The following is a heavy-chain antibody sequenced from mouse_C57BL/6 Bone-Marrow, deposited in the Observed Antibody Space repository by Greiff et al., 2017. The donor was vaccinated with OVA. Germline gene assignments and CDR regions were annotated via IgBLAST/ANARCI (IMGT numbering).Heavy chain of an antibody. D-gene: IGHD1-1*01. J-gene: IGHJ3*01. V-gene: IGHV1-54*01. CDR1: GYAFTNYL. CDR3: ARWNYGSSLAY. CDR2: INPGSGGT. Sequence: VKLQESGAELVRPGTSVKVSCKASGYAFTNYLIEWVKQRPGQGLEWIGVINPGSGGTNYNEKFKGKATLTADKSSSTAYMQLSSLTSEDSAVYFCARWNYGSSLAYWGQGTLVTVSA.